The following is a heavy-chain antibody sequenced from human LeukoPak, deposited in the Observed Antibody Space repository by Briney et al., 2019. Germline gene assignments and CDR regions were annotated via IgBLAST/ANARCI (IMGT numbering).Heavy chain of an antibody. V-gene: IGHV1-46*02. CDR2: INPSGRSA. D-gene: IGHD1-1*01. CDR1: PYTFNKYY. CDR3: ARDSVELERRNWFDP. Sequence: ASVKVSCKASPYTFNKYYIHWVRQAPGQGLEWMGVINPSGRSASYAQRFQGRVTMTRDTSTSTVCMDLSSLRSEDTAVYYCARDSVELERRNWFDPWGQGTLVTVSS. J-gene: IGHJ5*02.